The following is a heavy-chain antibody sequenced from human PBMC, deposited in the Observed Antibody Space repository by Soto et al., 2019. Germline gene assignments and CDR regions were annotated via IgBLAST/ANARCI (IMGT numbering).Heavy chain of an antibody. D-gene: IGHD6-25*01. CDR3: ARPRLANYYYFGMDL. Sequence: QVQLVESGGGVVQPGRSLRLACAASGFTFSTYGMHWVHQAPGKGLEWVTVISDDGTNKYYADSVMGRFTISRDNSKNTLYLQMDSLRAEDTAVYYCARPRLANYYYFGMDLWGQGTTVTVSS. CDR2: ISDDGTNK. CDR1: GFTFSTYG. V-gene: IGHV3-30*03. J-gene: IGHJ6*02.